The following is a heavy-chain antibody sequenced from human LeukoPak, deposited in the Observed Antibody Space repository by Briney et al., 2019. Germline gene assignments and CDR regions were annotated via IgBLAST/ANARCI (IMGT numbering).Heavy chain of an antibody. J-gene: IGHJ4*02. CDR2: INHSGGT. CDR1: GGSFSGYY. Sequence: KSSETLSLTCAVYGGSFSGYYWSWIRQPPGKGLEWIGEINHSGGTNYNPSLKSRVTISVDTSKNQFSLKLSSVTAADTAVYYCARVSSGWLYYFDYWGQGTLVTVSS. V-gene: IGHV4-34*01. D-gene: IGHD6-19*01. CDR3: ARVSSGWLYYFDY.